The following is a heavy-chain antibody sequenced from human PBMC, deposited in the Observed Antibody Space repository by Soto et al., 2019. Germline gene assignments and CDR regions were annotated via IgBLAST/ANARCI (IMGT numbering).Heavy chain of an antibody. J-gene: IGHJ4*02. CDR1: AFTFNNYA. V-gene: IGHV3-23*01. CDR2: ISGTGGST. CDR3: AKDRLGGNFDY. Sequence: PGGSLRLSCAASAFTFNNYAMNWVRQAPGKGLEWVATISGTGGSTYYADSVKGRFTISRDNSKNTLYLQMNSLRVEDTAVYYCAKDRLGGNFDYWGQGPQVTVSS.